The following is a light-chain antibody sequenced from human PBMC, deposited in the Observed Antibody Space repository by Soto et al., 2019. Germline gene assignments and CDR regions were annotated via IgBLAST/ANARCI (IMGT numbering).Light chain of an antibody. Sequence: DIQMTQSPSSLSASLGDRVTITCRASQGIGVYLAWFQPKPGKVPKLLIYAASTLQPGVPSRFSGSGSKTEFTLTISSQQPEDFATYYCQKYNSAPLPFGGGTKVEIK. CDR3: QKYNSAPLP. CDR2: AAS. J-gene: IGKJ4*01. V-gene: IGKV1-27*01. CDR1: QGIGVY.